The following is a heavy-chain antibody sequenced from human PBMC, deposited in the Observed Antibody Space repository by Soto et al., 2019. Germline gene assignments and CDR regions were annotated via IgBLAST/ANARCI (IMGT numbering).Heavy chain of an antibody. CDR3: TRGIQLWS. Sequence: QVQLVQSGAEVKKPGSSVKVSCKASGGTFSNYALTWVRQAPGQGLEWMGGIIPLSGTLNYAQKFQGRVTITADKSTTTVYMELSSLRSEDTAVYYCTRGIQLWSWGQGTLVTVSS. CDR2: IIPLSGTL. D-gene: IGHD5-18*01. J-gene: IGHJ5*02. V-gene: IGHV1-69*06. CDR1: GGTFSNYA.